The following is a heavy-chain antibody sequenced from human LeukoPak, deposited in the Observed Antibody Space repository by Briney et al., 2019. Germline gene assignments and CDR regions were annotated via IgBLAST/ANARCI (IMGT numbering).Heavy chain of an antibody. CDR2: ISSSSSYI. CDR1: GFTFSSYT. D-gene: IGHD2/OR15-2a*01. CDR3: ARGTYTTSPRNPKYYFDY. V-gene: IGHV3-21*01. Sequence: GGSLRLSCAASGFTFSSYTMNWVRQTPGKGLEWVSSISSSSSYIYYADSVKGRFTISRDNAKNSLYLHMNSLRAEDTAVYYCARGTYTTSPRNPKYYFDYWGRGTLVTVSS. J-gene: IGHJ4*02.